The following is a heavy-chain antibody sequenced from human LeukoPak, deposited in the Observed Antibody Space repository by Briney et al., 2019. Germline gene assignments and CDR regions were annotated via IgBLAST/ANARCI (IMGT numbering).Heavy chain of an antibody. CDR2: IGGDAGRT. CDR3: AKDRAWGAFAY. D-gene: IGHD1-26*01. J-gene: IGHJ4*02. V-gene: IGHV3-23*01. CDR1: GFIFSNHG. Sequence: GGSLRLSCAASGFIFSNHGMNWVRQAPGKGLEGGSGIGGDAGRTYYADSGKGRFTISRDNSKNTLYLHMNSLRAEDTAIYYCAKDRAWGAFAYWGQGTLVTVSS.